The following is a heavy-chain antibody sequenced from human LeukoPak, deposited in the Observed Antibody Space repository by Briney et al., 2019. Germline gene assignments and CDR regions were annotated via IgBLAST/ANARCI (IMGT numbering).Heavy chain of an antibody. J-gene: IGHJ3*02. CDR3: ARGLYYYDSSGYYAPLDI. CDR2: IFHSGNT. D-gene: IGHD3-22*01. V-gene: IGHV4-4*02. CDR1: GGSISSSYW. Sequence: SETLSLTCTVSGGSISSSYWWSWVRQPPGKGLEWIGEIFHSGNTNYNPPLKSRVTISVDRSKNQFSLKLSSVTAADTAVYYCARGLYYYDSSGYYAPLDIWGQGTMVTVSS.